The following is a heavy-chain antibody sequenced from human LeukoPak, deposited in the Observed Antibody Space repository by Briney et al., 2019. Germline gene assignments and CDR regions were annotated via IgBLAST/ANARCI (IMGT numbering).Heavy chain of an antibody. CDR3: APNYYGSFDP. D-gene: IGHD3-10*01. V-gene: IGHV1-24*01. CDR1: GYTLTESF. J-gene: IGHJ5*02. Sequence: APVKVSGKVSGYTLTESFMHSVRQAPGKEGEWMGGFDPEDGGTIYAQKFQGRVTMTEDTSTDTAYMERSSLRSEDTAVYYCAPNYYGSFDPWGQGTLVTVP. CDR2: FDPEDGGT.